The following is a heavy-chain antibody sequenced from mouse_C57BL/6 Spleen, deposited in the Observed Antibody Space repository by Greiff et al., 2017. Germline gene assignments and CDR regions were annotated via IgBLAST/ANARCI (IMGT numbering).Heavy chain of an antibody. D-gene: IGHD2-4*01. CDR3: ARSGYDYYFDY. CDR1: GYTFTSYW. V-gene: IGHV1-7*01. CDR2: INPSSGYT. Sequence: VQLQQSGAELAKPGASVKLSCKASGYTFTSYWMHWVKQRPGQGLEWIGYINPSSGYTKYNQKFKDKATLAADKSSITAYMQLSSLTYEDSAVYYCARSGYDYYFDYWGQGTTLTVSS. J-gene: IGHJ2*01.